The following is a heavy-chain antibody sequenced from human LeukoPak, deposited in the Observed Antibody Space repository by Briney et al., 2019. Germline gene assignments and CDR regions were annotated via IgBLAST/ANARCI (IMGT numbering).Heavy chain of an antibody. D-gene: IGHD6-6*01. J-gene: IGHJ4*02. CDR3: ARRNFYSSSDY. Sequence: SETLSLTCTVSGGSISSSSYYWGWIRQPPGKGLEWIGSIYYSGSTYYNPSLKSRVTISVDTSKNQFSLKLSSVTAADTAMYYCARRNFYSSSDYWGQGTLVTVSS. CDR2: IYYSGST. V-gene: IGHV4-39*01. CDR1: GGSISSSSYY.